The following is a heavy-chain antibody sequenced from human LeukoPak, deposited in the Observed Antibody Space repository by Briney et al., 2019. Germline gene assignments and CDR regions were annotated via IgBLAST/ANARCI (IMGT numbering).Heavy chain of an antibody. J-gene: IGHJ4*02. D-gene: IGHD6-6*01. CDR3: AKDKAARVFDY. V-gene: IGHV3-30*18. CDR1: GFTFSSYG. Sequence: GRSLRLSCAASGFTFSSYGMHWVRQAPGKGLEWVAVISYDGSNKYYADSVKGRFTISRDNSKNTLYLQMNSLRAEDTAVYYCAKDKAARVFDYWGQGTLVTVSS. CDR2: ISYDGSNK.